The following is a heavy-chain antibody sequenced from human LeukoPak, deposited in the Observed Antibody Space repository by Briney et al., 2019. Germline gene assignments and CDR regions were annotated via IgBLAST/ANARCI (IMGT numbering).Heavy chain of an antibody. CDR2: IYPGDSDT. J-gene: IGHJ4*02. CDR1: GYSFTSYW. Sequence: GESLKISCKGSGYSFTSYWIGWVRQLPGRGLEWMGIIYPGDSDTRYSPSFQGQVTISADKSISTAYLQWSSLKASDTAMYYCARPNSSGWFEIDYWGQGTLVTVSS. CDR3: ARPNSSGWFEIDY. D-gene: IGHD6-19*01. V-gene: IGHV5-51*01.